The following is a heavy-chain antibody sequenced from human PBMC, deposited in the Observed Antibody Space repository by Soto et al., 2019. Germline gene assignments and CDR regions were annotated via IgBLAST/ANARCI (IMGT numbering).Heavy chain of an antibody. CDR3: AKTAMAAAGGKYYYYMDV. CDR2: ISYDGSNK. Sequence: GGSLRLSCAASGFTFSSYGMHWVRQAPGKGLEWVAVISYDGSNKYYADSVKGRFTISRDNSKNTLYLQMNSLRAEDTAVYYCAKTAMAAAGGKYYYYMDVWGKGTSVTVSS. J-gene: IGHJ6*03. CDR1: GFTFSSYG. D-gene: IGHD6-13*01. V-gene: IGHV3-30*18.